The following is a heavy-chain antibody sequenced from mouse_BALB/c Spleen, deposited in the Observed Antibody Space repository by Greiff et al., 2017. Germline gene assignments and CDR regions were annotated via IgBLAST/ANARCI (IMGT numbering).Heavy chain of an antibody. CDR3: ARQYYGNYEWYFDV. CDR2: ISSGGGST. J-gene: IGHJ1*01. Sequence: EVQLVESGGGLVKPGGSLKLSCAASGFAFSSYDMSWVRQTPEKRLEWVAYISSGGGSTYYPDTVKGRFTISRDNAKNTLYLQMSSLKSEDTAMYYCARQYYGNYEWYFDVWGAGTTVTVSS. D-gene: IGHD2-1*01. CDR1: GFAFSSYD. V-gene: IGHV5-12-1*01.